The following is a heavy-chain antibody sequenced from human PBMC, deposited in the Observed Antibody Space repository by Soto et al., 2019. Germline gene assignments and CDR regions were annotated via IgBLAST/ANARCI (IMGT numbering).Heavy chain of an antibody. D-gene: IGHD3-10*01. J-gene: IGHJ6*02. CDR3: TKDVGSFADYFGMDG. CDR2: ISNTGTNK. V-gene: IGHV3-30*18. CDR1: GFTFTNYG. Sequence: GGSIRLPCAASGFTFTNYGLHGSRKDPGKGLEWVAVISNTGTNKYFADPLKGRVTISRDNSKNTLYLQVNSLRADDTAVYYCTKDVGSFADYFGMDGWGQGTTVTVSS.